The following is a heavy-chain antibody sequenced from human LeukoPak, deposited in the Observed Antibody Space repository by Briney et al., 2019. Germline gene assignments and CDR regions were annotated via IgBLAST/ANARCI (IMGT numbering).Heavy chain of an antibody. D-gene: IGHD3-10*01. J-gene: IGHJ4*02. CDR1: GGSISSSSYY. V-gene: IGHV4-39*07. CDR3: ARTYGSGAFDY. CDR2: IYHSGST. Sequence: TSETLSLTCTVSGGSISSSSYYWGWIRQPPGKGLEWIGSIYHSGSTYYNPSLKSRVTISVDTSKNQFSLKLSSVTAADTAVYYCARTYGSGAFDYWGQGTLVTVSS.